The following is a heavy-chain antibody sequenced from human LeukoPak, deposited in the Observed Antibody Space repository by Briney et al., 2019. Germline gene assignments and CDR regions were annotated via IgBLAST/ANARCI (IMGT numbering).Heavy chain of an antibody. J-gene: IGHJ3*02. CDR3: AGCGAARAFDI. V-gene: IGHV4-59*01. Sequence: SETLSLTCTVSGGSISSYYWSWIRQPPGKGLEWIGYIYYSGSTNYNPSLKSRVTISVDTSKNQFSLKLSSVTAADTAVYYCAGCGAARAFDIWGQGTMVTVSS. D-gene: IGHD4-17*01. CDR2: IYYSGST. CDR1: GGSISSYY.